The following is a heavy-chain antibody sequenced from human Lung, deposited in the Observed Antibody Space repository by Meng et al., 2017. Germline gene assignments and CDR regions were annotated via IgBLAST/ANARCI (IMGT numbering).Heavy chain of an antibody. J-gene: IGHJ4*02. D-gene: IGHD4-11*01. CDR3: ARGPTTMAHDFDY. Sequence: QEQLKQGGSGLLKPSETLSLTCVVSGGSFSDYYWSWIRQPQGKGLEWIGEINHSGSTNYNPSLESRATISVDTSQNNLSLKLSSVTAADSAVYYCARGPTTMAHDFDYWGQGTLVTVSS. CDR2: INHSGST. CDR1: GGSFSDYY. V-gene: IGHV4-34*01.